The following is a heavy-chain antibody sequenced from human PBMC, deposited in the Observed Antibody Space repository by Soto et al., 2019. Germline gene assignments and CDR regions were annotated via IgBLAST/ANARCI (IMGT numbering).Heavy chain of an antibody. CDR1: GGSVSSGTYY. Sequence: PSETLSLTCTVSGGSVSSGTYYWNWIRQPPGKGLEWIGYIYYSGSTYYNPSLKSRVTISVDTSKNQFSLNLSSVTAADTAVYYCARASTYYYDSSGYGPLDYFDDWGQGTLVTVSS. V-gene: IGHV4-31*03. CDR2: IYYSGST. CDR3: ARASTYYYDSSGYGPLDYFDD. D-gene: IGHD3-22*01. J-gene: IGHJ4*02.